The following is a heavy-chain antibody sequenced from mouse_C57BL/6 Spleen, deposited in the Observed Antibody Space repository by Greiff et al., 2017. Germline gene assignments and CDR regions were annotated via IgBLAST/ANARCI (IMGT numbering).Heavy chain of an antibody. CDR3: ARYDYSFDY. V-gene: IGHV1-69*01. J-gene: IGHJ2*01. Sequence: QVQLQQPGAELVMPGASVKLSCKASGYTFTSYWMHWVKQRPGPGLEWIGEIDPSDSYTNYNQKFKGKSTLTVDKSSSTAYMQLSSLTSEDSAVYYCARYDYSFDYWGQGTTLTVSS. CDR2: IDPSDSYT. CDR1: GYTFTSYW. D-gene: IGHD2-12*01.